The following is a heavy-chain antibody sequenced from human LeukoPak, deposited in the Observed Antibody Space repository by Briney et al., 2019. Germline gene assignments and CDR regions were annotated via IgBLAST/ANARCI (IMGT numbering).Heavy chain of an antibody. D-gene: IGHD5-12*01. CDR3: ARGFSAITTYRDAFDI. V-gene: IGHV7-4-1*02. CDR2: INTNTGNP. CDR1: GYTFTSYA. Sequence: GASVKVSCKASGYTFTSYAMNWVRQAPGQGLEWMGWINTNTGNPTYAQGFTGRFVFSLDTSVSTAYLQISSLKAEDTAVYYCARGFSAITTYRDAFDIWGQGTMVTVSS. J-gene: IGHJ3*02.